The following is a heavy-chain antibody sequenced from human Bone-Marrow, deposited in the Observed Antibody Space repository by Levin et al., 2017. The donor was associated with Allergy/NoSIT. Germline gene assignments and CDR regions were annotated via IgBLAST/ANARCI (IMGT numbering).Heavy chain of an antibody. D-gene: IGHD3-3*01. V-gene: IGHV4-4*07. Sequence: GSLRLSCTVSGGSISSYYWSWIRQPAGKGLEWIGRIYTSGSTNYNPSLKSRVTMSVDTSKNQFSLKLSSVTAADTAVYYCAREAYDFWSGYNNWFDPWGQGTLVTVSS. CDR2: IYTSGST. J-gene: IGHJ5*02. CDR3: AREAYDFWSGYNNWFDP. CDR1: GGSISSYY.